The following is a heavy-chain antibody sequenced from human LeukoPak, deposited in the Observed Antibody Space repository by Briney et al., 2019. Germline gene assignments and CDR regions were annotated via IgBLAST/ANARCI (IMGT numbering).Heavy chain of an antibody. CDR1: GYTFTSYD. J-gene: IGHJ5*02. D-gene: IGHD7-27*01. CDR3: ARDFDGDNWFDP. CDR2: MNPNSGNT. V-gene: IGHV1-8*01. Sequence: ASVKVSCKASGYTFTSYDINWVRQATGQGLEWMGWMNPNSGNTGYAQKFQGRVTMTRNTSMSTAYMELSSLRSEDTAVYYCARDFDGDNWFDPWGQGTLVTVSS.